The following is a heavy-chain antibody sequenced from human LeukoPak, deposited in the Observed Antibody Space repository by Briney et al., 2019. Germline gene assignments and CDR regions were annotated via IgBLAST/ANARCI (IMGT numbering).Heavy chain of an antibody. CDR2: LRYSGSS. CDR3: ARHAGFYTSWYDY. J-gene: IGHJ4*02. CDR1: GGSVSGYY. D-gene: IGHD6-13*01. Sequence: SETLSLTCTVSGGSVSGYYWSWIRQPPGKGLEWIGYLRYSGSSNYNPSLKSRVTTSVDTSGYQFSLKLSSVTAADTAVYYCARHAGFYTSWYDYWGQGTLVTVSS. V-gene: IGHV4-59*08.